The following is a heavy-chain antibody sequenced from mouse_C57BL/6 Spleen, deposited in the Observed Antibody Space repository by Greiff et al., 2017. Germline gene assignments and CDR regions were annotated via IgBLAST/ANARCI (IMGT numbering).Heavy chain of an antibody. Sequence: VQLLQPGAGLVKPGASVQLSCEASGYTFTSYWITWVKQRPGQGLEWIGAIYPGSGSTNYNEKFKSKATLTVDASSSAEYMQLSSLTSKDSAVYYCASRPSDSIGNYCDDWGQGTAHTVSS. V-gene: IGHV1-55*01. D-gene: IGHD2-14*01. CDR3: ASRPSDSIGNYCDD. J-gene: IGHJ2*01. CDR2: IYPGSGST. CDR1: GYTFTSYW.